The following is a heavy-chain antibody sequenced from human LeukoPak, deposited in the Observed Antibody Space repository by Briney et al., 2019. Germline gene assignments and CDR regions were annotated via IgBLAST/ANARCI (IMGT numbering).Heavy chain of an antibody. V-gene: IGHV1-69*06. CDR1: GGTFSSYA. CDR2: IIPIFGTA. J-gene: IGHJ4*02. Sequence: SVKVSCKASGGTFSSYAISWVRQAPGQGLEWMGGIIPIFGTANYAQRLQGRVTITADKSTSTAYMELSSLRSEDTAVYYCARHLSSGWLFDYWGQGTLVTVSS. D-gene: IGHD6-19*01. CDR3: ARHLSSGWLFDY.